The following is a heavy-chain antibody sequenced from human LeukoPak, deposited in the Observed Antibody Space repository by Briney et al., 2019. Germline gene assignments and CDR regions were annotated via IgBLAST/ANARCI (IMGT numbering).Heavy chain of an antibody. CDR1: GFTFSSYA. D-gene: IGHD2-21*01. Sequence: PGGSLRLSCAASGFTFSSYAMSWVRQAPGKGLEWVSTISASAGNTYYADSVKGRFTISRDNSKNTVYLQMNSLRADDTAIYYCAKEHEGDRYYGMDFWGQGTTVTVSS. CDR2: ISASAGNT. V-gene: IGHV3-23*01. J-gene: IGHJ6*02. CDR3: AKEHEGDRYYGMDF.